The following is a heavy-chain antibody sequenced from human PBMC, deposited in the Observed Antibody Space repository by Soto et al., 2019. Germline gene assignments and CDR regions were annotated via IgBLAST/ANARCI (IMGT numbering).Heavy chain of an antibody. CDR3: ARELDGTSPIDN. D-gene: IGHD2-2*01. CDR2: ISSSSSNI. Sequence: EVQLVESGGGLVKPGGSLRLSCAASGFTFSNYGMNWVRQAPGKGLEWVSSISSSSSNIYYGDSVKGRFTISRDNAKSSLYLQMNSLRAEDSAIDYCARELDGTSPIDNWGQGTLVTVSS. J-gene: IGHJ4*02. V-gene: IGHV3-21*01. CDR1: GFTFSNYG.